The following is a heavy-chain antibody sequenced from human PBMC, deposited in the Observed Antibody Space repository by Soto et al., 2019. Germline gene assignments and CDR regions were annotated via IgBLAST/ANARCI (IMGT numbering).Heavy chain of an antibody. Sequence: SETLSLTCTVSAASFSKYYWSWIRQPPGKGLEWIGYIYFNGNTNYNPSLKRRVTISIDTSKKQISLNLTSVTDADTAVYYCASVTFGGVFLAHWRQGTLVTVSS. D-gene: IGHD3-16*01. V-gene: IGHV4-59*01. J-gene: IGHJ4*02. CDR3: ASVTFGGVFLAH. CDR2: IYFNGNT. CDR1: AASFSKYY.